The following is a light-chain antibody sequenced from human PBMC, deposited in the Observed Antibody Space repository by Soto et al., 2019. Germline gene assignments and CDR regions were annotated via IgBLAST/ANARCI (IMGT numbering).Light chain of an antibody. CDR2: EVS. CDR1: SSDVGGYNY. V-gene: IGLV2-8*01. J-gene: IGLJ1*01. Sequence: QSALTQPPSASGSPGQSVTISCTGTSSDVGGYNYVSWYQQHPGKAPKLMIYEVSKRPSGVPDRFSGSKSGNTASLTVSGLQAQDEAEYYSSSYAGSNNYVFGTGTKLSVL. CDR3: SSYAGSNNYV.